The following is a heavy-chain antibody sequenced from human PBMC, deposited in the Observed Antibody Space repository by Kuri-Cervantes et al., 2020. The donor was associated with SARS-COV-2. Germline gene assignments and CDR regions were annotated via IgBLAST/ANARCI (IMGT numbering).Heavy chain of an antibody. J-gene: IGHJ4*02. CDR3: ARDSMTTRYFDY. V-gene: IGHV3-74*01. D-gene: IGHD4-11*01. CDR1: GFTFSTYC. Sequence: GGSLRLSCAASGFTFSTYCMHWVRQAPGKGLVWVSLFTNDGSDSIYADSVKSRFTISKDNAKNMLYLYMNSLSADDTAVYYCARDSMTTRYFDYWGQGTLVTVSS. CDR2: FTNDGSDS.